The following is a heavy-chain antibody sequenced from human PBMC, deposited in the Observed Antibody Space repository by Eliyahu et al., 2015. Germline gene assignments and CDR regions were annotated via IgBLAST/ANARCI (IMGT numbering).Heavy chain of an antibody. Sequence: EVQLVESGGDLVQPGQSLXLSCTASGFXFGXXXXSWFRQTPGKGLEWVGFIRSKANGGTREYAASVQGRFTISRDDSKSVAYLQMNSLKSEDTALYYCARGSTVTIHWVFGPWGQGTLVTVSS. D-gene: IGHD4-17*01. V-gene: IGHV3-49*03. CDR3: ARGSTVTIHWVFGP. CDR2: IRSKANGGTR. CDR1: GFXFGXXX. J-gene: IGHJ5*02.